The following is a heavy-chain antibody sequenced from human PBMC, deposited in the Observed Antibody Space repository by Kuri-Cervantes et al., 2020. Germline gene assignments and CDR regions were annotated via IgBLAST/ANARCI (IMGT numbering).Heavy chain of an antibody. CDR2: ISSSGSTI. D-gene: IGHD4-17*01. CDR1: GFTFSSYE. J-gene: IGHJ4*02. CDR3: AKGSGGNGDQRY. V-gene: IGHV3-48*03. Sequence: GESLKISCAASGFTFSSYEMNWVRQAPGKGLEWVSYISSSGSTIYYADSVKGRFTISRDNSMNTLYLQMNSLTAEDTAVYYCAKGSGGNGDQRYWGQGTLVTVSS.